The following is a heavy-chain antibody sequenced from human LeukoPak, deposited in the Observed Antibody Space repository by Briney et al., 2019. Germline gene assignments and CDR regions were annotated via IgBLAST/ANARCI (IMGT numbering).Heavy chain of an antibody. CDR2: IYHSGST. J-gene: IGHJ3*02. CDR3: ARTNGRAFDI. V-gene: IGHV4-30-2*01. CDR1: GGCISSCGYS. Sequence: SETLSLTCAVSGGCISSCGYSWSWIRQPPGKGLEWIGYIYHSGSTYYNPSLKSRVTISVDRSKNQFSLKLSSVTAADTAVYYCARTNGRAFDIWGQGTMVTVSS. D-gene: IGHD1-26*01.